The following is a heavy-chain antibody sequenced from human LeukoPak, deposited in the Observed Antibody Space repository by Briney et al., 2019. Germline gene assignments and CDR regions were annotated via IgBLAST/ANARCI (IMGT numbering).Heavy chain of an antibody. J-gene: IGHJ3*02. CDR3: ARDQAIDIRAYDI. V-gene: IGHV3-21*01. CDR1: GFAFSGDN. CDR2: IDAGGSYI. D-gene: IGHD5-12*01. Sequence: GGSLRLSGAASGFAFSGDNMNWVRQAPGKGLEWVSFIDAGGSYIRYADSVKGRFTISRDNAKNSLFLQMNSLRAEDTAMYFCARDQAIDIRAYDIWGQGTMVTVSS.